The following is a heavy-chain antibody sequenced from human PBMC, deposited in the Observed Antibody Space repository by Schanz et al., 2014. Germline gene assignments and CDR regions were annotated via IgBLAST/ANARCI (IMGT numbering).Heavy chain of an antibody. CDR2: LTGSGTTT. CDR3: AKDLAAVGVFDY. CDR1: GFSFRKSA. J-gene: IGHJ4*02. Sequence: EVQLLDSGGGLVQPGGSLRLSCAASGFSFRKSAMSWVRQAPGKGLEWVSALTGSGTTTYYADSVKGRFTISRDNSKNTLDLQMNSLRAEDTAIYYCAKDLAAVGVFDYWGQGSLITVSS. V-gene: IGHV3-23*01. D-gene: IGHD6-13*01.